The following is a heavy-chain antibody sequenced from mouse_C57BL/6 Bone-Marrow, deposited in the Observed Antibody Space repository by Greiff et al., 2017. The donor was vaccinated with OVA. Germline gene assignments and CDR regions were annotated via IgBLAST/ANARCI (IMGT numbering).Heavy chain of an antibody. J-gene: IGHJ3*01. D-gene: IGHD2-2*01. CDR1: GFSLTSYG. V-gene: IGHV2-2*01. Sequence: QVQLKESGPGLVQPSQSLSITCTVSGFSLTSYGVHWVRQSPGKGLEWLGVIWSGGSTDYNAAFISRLSISKDNSKSQVFFKMNSLQADDTAIYYCARNEHYGYGWFAYWGQGTLVTVSA. CDR2: IWSGGST. CDR3: ARNEHYGYGWFAY.